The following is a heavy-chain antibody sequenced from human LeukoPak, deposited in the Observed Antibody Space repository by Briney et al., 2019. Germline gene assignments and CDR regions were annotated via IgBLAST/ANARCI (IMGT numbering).Heavy chain of an antibody. J-gene: IGHJ4*02. V-gene: IGHV4-30-4*08. CDR3: ARDLRGYDFFDY. Sequence: SQTLSLTCTVSGGSISSGDYYWSWIRQPPGKGLEWIGYIYYSGSTYYTPSLKSRVTISVDTSKNQFSLKLSSVTAADTAVYYCARDLRGYDFFDYWGQGTLVTVSS. CDR2: IYYSGST. CDR1: GGSISSGDYY. D-gene: IGHD5-12*01.